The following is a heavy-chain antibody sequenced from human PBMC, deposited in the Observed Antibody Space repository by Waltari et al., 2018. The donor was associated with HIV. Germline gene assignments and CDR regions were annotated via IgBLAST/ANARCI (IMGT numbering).Heavy chain of an antibody. J-gene: IGHJ6*02. CDR1: GFTFSSHW. V-gene: IGHV3-7*01. CDR3: ARDSHYYDFWASGYYYYGMDL. CDR2: IKEDGSET. Sequence: EMSLVESGGELVQPGESLKLSCLASGFTFSSHWMNWVRRGSGKGLEWVANIKEDGSETYYVDSVKGRFNISRDNRKNLLFLQMNNLRREDTAVYYCARDSHYYDFWASGYYYYGMDLWGRGTTVSVSS. D-gene: IGHD3-3*01.